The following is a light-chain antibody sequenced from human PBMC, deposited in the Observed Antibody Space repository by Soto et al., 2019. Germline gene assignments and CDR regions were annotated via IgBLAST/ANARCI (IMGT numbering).Light chain of an antibody. CDR3: QQRSNWFIT. CDR1: QRVSSY. CDR2: DAS. J-gene: IGKJ5*01. V-gene: IGKV3-11*01. Sequence: EIVLTQSPSTLSFSPGDRATLSCRASQRVSSYLAWYQQKPGQAPRLLIYDASNRATGIPARFSGSGSGTEFTITISSLEPEDFAFYYCQQRSNWFITFGQGTRLEIK.